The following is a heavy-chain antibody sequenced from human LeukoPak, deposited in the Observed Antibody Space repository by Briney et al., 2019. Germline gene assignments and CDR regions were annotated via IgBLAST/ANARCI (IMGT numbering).Heavy chain of an antibody. Sequence: ASVKVSCKASGYTFTSYGISWVRQAPGQGLEWMGWISAYNGNTNYAQKLQGRVTMTTDTSTSTAYMELRSLRSDDTAVCYCARDSSGWQPFDYWGQGTLVTVSS. CDR1: GYTFTSYG. CDR3: ARDSSGWQPFDY. V-gene: IGHV1-18*01. D-gene: IGHD6-19*01. J-gene: IGHJ4*02. CDR2: ISAYNGNT.